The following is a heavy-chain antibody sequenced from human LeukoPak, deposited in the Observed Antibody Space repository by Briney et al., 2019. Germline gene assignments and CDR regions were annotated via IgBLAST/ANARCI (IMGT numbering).Heavy chain of an antibody. Sequence: KPGGSLRLSCAASGFTFGSYSMNWVRQAPGKGLEWVSSISSSSSSIYYADSVKGRFTISRDNAKNSLYLRMNSLRAEDTAVYYCARDLSEPTYYYGSGSYSGYWGQGTLVTVSS. D-gene: IGHD3-10*01. CDR1: GFTFGSYS. J-gene: IGHJ4*02. CDR2: ISSSSSSI. CDR3: ARDLSEPTYYYGSGSYSGY. V-gene: IGHV3-21*01.